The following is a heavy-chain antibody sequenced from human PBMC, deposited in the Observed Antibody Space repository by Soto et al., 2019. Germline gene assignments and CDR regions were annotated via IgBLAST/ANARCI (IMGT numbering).Heavy chain of an antibody. CDR2: INPSGGST. CDR3: GREGPQRPDYYGSGSYPNWFDP. V-gene: IGHV1-46*03. CDR1: GYTFTSYY. J-gene: IGHJ5*02. Sequence: ASVKVSCKASGYTFTSYYMHWVRQAPGQGLEWMGIINPSGGSTSYAQKFQGRVTMTRDTSTSTVYMELSSLRSEDTAVYYCGREGPQRPDYYGSGSYPNWFDPWGQGTLVTVSS. D-gene: IGHD3-10*01.